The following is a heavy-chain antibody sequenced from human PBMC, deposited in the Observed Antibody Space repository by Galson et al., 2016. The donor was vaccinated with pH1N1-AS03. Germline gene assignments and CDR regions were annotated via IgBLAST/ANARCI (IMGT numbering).Heavy chain of an antibody. D-gene: IGHD6-13*01. V-gene: IGHV3-64*01. CDR1: GFTFSSYA. CDR2: ISGNGFST. J-gene: IGHJ4*02. CDR3: ARGPASYSNYWFPPPDY. Sequence: SLRLSCAASGFTFSSYAMFWVRQAPGKGLEYVSAISGNGFSTYYASSVKDRFTISRDNSKNTLFLQMGSLRPEDMAVYYCARGPASYSNYWFPPPDYWGQGTLVTVSS.